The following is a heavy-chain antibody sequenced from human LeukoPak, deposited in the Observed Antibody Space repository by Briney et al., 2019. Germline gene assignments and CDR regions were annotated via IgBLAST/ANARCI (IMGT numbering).Heavy chain of an antibody. D-gene: IGHD3-10*01. CDR3: ARASNYYGSGSFDY. CDR1: GGSISSGGYS. V-gene: IGHV4-30-2*01. Sequence: SQTLSLTCAVSGGSISSGGYSWSWIRQPPGKGLEWIGYIYHSGSTYYNPSLKSRVTISVDTSKNQFSLKLSSVTAADTAVYYCARASNYYGSGSFDYWGQGTLVTVSS. J-gene: IGHJ4*02. CDR2: IYHSGST.